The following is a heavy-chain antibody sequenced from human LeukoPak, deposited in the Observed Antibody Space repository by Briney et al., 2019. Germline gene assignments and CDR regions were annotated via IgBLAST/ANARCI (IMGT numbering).Heavy chain of an antibody. D-gene: IGHD1-1*01. Sequence: PGGSLRLSCAASGFTFSSYAMTWVRQAPGKGLEWVSTITGSGGSTYYADSVKGRFTISRDNSKNTHYLQMNSLRAEDTAVYFCAREGTDYWGQGTLVTVAS. CDR3: AREGTDY. J-gene: IGHJ4*02. CDR2: ITGSGGST. V-gene: IGHV3-23*01. CDR1: GFTFSSYA.